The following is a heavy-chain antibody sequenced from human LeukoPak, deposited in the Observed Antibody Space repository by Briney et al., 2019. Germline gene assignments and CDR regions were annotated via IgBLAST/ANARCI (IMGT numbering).Heavy chain of an antibody. CDR3: ARDLYYFDTNGYYFDF. Sequence: GGSLRLSCAASGFNFNTYEMNWVRQAPGKGLEWVSYICGRGTTKYYADSVKGRFTISRDNAKNSVFLQMNSLRVEDTAVYYCARDLYYFDTNGYYFDFWGQGTLVTVSS. CDR2: ICGRGTTK. D-gene: IGHD3-22*01. CDR1: GFNFNTYE. V-gene: IGHV3-48*03. J-gene: IGHJ4*02.